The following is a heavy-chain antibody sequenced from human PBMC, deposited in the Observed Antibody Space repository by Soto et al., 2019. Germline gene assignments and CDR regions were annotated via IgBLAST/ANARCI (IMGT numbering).Heavy chain of an antibody. Sequence: GASLKVSCKGFGYSFMKYGINWARQAPGQGLEWVGWISPYSGYTHSAQKFHGRLTLTTDTAASTAYMELRILRSADTALYYCAREASVLIPAAQPSRFDSWGQGTLVTVSS. CDR1: GYSFMKYG. CDR3: AREASVLIPAAQPSRFDS. V-gene: IGHV1-18*01. D-gene: IGHD2-2*01. J-gene: IGHJ4*02. CDR2: ISPYSGYT.